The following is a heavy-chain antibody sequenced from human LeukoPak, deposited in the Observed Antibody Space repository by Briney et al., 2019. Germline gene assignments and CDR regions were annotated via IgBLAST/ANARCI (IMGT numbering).Heavy chain of an antibody. Sequence: SETLSLTCAVYGGSFSGYYWSWIRQPPGKGLEWIGEINHSGSTNYNPSLKSRVTISVDTSKNQFSLKLSSVTAADTAVYYCARDFRGGYDFWSGYYTPYYFDYRGQGTLVTVSS. V-gene: IGHV4-34*01. CDR1: GGSFSGYY. CDR3: ARDFRGGYDFWSGYYTPYYFDY. D-gene: IGHD3-3*01. CDR2: INHSGST. J-gene: IGHJ4*02.